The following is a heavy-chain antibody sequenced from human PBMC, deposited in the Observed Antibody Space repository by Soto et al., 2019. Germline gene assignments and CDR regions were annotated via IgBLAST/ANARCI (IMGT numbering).Heavy chain of an antibody. V-gene: IGHV3-21*01. CDR2: ISSSSSYI. Sequence: GGSLRLSCAASGFTSSSYSMNWVRQAPGKGLEWVSSISSSSSYIYYADSVKGRFTISRDNAKNSLYLQMNSLRAEDTAVYYCARVVYDYIWGSYLYWGQGTLVTVSS. D-gene: IGHD3-16*02. CDR3: ARVVYDYIWGSYLY. CDR1: GFTSSSYS. J-gene: IGHJ4*02.